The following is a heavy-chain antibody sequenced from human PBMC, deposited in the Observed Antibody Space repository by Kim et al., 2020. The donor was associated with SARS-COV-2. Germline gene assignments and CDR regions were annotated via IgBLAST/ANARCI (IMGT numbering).Heavy chain of an antibody. CDR3: ARGSSASFYSSLDY. V-gene: IGHV3-23*01. J-gene: IGHJ4*01. Sequence: YADSVKGRFTISRDTSKNTLYLQMNSLRAEDRAVYYCARGSSASFYSSLDYWGQGALVTVSS. D-gene: IGHD2-2*01.